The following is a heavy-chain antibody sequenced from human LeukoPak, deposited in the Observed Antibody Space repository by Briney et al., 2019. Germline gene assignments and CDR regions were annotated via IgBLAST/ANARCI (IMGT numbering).Heavy chain of an antibody. D-gene: IGHD3-10*01. J-gene: IGHJ4*02. CDR1: GFTVNSNH. V-gene: IGHV3-66*01. CDR2: IYSGADT. Sequence: GASLRLSCAASGFTVNSNHMNSVRQAPGKGLEGVSVIYSGADTYYADSVKDRFTISRDTSKTALYLQMNSLGATDTAVYYCARGGRSSGSQYFESYFDLWGQGTLVTVSS. CDR3: ARGGRSSGSQYFESYFDL.